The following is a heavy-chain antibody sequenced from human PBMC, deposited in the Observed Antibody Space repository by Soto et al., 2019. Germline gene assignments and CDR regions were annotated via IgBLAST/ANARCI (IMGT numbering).Heavy chain of an antibody. V-gene: IGHV4-59*02. J-gene: IGHJ4*02. Sequence: QVQLQESGPGLVRPSETLSLTCTVSGGSGNSYYWSWIRQTPGKGPEWIGYIFYSGSTNSNPSLKSRASMSVDMSKNQFSLRLSSLTAADTAVYYCARVFPSYCGGDCADFDSWGQGILVTVSS. CDR1: GGSGNSYY. CDR3: ARVFPSYCGGDCADFDS. CDR2: IFYSGST. D-gene: IGHD2-21*02.